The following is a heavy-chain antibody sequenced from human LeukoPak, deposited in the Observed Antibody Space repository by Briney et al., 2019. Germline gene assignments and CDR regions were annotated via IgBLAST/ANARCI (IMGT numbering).Heavy chain of an antibody. Sequence: GGSLRLSCAASGFTFSSFAMTWVRQAPGKGLEWVSVFYSGGSTYYADSVKGRFTISRDTSKNTLYLQMNSLRVEDTAVYYCARETSTQCSGGSCFFDYWGQGTLVTVSS. J-gene: IGHJ4*02. V-gene: IGHV3-66*02. CDR3: ARETSTQCSGGSCFFDY. CDR2: FYSGGST. D-gene: IGHD2-15*01. CDR1: GFTFSSFA.